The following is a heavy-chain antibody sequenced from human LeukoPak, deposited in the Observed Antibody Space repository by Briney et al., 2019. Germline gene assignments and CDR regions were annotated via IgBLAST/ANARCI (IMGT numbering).Heavy chain of an antibody. D-gene: IGHD3-22*01. CDR1: GGSISSSSYY. CDR2: IYYSGST. CDR3: AKTYYHSSGYYGAFHI. V-gene: IGHV4-39*01. Sequence: SETLSLTCTVSGGSISSSSYYWGWIRQPPGKGLEWIGSIYYSGSTYYNPSLKRRVTISVDTSKNQFSLKLSSVTAADTAVYYCAKTYYHSSGYYGAFHIWGQGTMVTVSS. J-gene: IGHJ3*02.